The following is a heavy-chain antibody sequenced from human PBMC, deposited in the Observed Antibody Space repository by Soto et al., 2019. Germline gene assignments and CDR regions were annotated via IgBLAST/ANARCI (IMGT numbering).Heavy chain of an antibody. CDR1: GCTFSSYT. J-gene: IGHJ6*02. Sequence: QVQLVQSGAEVKKPGSSVKVSCKASGCTFSSYTISWMRQAPGHELEWTGRISPLLGIANYAQKFQGRVTIPADKAPSPAYMELSSMRSDDTAVYYCAREPLERYGMDVWGQGTTVTVSS. V-gene: IGHV1-69*08. CDR2: ISPLLGIA. CDR3: AREPLERYGMDV.